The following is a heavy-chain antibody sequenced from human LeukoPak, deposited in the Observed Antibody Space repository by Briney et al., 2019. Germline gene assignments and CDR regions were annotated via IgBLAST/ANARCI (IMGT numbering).Heavy chain of an antibody. CDR1: GGSFSGYY. D-gene: IGHD2-15*01. J-gene: IGHJ4*02. Sequence: SETLSLTCAVYGGSFSGYYWSWIRQPPGKGLEWIGEINHSGSTNYNPSLKSRVTISVDTSKNQFSLKLSSVTAADTAVYYCARGRKRDIVVVVAATHCYYFDYWGQGTLVSVSS. CDR2: INHSGST. V-gene: IGHV4-34*01. CDR3: ARGRKRDIVVVVAATHCYYFDY.